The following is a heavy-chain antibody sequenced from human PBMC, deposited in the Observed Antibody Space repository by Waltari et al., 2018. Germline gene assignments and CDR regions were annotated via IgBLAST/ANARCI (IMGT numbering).Heavy chain of an antibody. V-gene: IGHV1-69*01. J-gene: IGHJ4*02. Sequence: QVQLVQSGAEVKKPGSSVKVSCKASGGTFSSYAISWVRKAPGQGLEWMGGIIPIFGTANYAQKFQSRVTITADESTSTAYMELSSLRSEDTAVYYCARVPGERFGELSPVDYWGQGTLVTVSS. CDR3: ARVPGERFGELSPVDY. CDR1: GGTFSSYA. CDR2: IIPIFGTA. D-gene: IGHD3-10*01.